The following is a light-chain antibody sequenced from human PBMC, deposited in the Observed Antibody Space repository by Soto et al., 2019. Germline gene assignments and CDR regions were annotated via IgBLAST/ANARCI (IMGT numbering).Light chain of an antibody. Sequence: DIQMTQSPSTLSASVGDRVTITCRASQSISNWLAWYQQKPGKVPKLLIYDASSLESGVPSRFSGSGSGTEFSPTLGSLQPEDFATYHCQQYNSSSFTFGPGTKVDLK. J-gene: IGKJ3*01. CDR3: QQYNSSSFT. V-gene: IGKV1-5*01. CDR2: DAS. CDR1: QSISNW.